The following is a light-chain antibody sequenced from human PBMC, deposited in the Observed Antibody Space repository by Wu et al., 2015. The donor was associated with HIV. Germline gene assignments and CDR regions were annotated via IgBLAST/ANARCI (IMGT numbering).Light chain of an antibody. CDR1: QDIFTY. Sequence: IQLTQSPSSLSASIGDRVNITCRASQDIFTYLAWYQQTPGKAPRVLIYDASTLQSGVSSRFRGSGSGADFTLTISGLQREDFAVYFCQQLNSYPLTFGQGSRLEI. CDR3: QQLNSYPLT. V-gene: IGKV1-13*02. J-gene: IGKJ5*01. CDR2: DAS.